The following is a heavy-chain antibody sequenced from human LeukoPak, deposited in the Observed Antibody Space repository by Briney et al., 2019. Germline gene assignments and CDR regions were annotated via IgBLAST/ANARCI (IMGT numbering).Heavy chain of an antibody. J-gene: IGHJ5*02. CDR3: ARDRVDSSALWRFDP. CDR2: IYYSGST. CDR1: GGSISSYY. Sequence: SETLSLTCTVSGGSISSYYGSWIRQPPGKGLEWIGYIYYSGSTNYNPSLKSRVTMSVDTSKNQFSLKLSSVTAADTAVYYCARDRVDSSALWRFDPWGQGTLVTVSS. D-gene: IGHD3-22*01. V-gene: IGHV4-59*01.